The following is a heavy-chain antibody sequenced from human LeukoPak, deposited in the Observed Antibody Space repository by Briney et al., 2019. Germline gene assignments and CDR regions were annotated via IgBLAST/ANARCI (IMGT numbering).Heavy chain of an antibody. CDR3: AREVGDSSGYPLDY. D-gene: IGHD3-22*01. J-gene: IGHJ4*02. V-gene: IGHV3-33*08. CDR2: IWCDGSNK. Sequence: PGGSLRLSCAASGFTFSSYAMSWVRQAPGKGLEWVAVIWCDGSNKYYADSVKGRFTISRDNSKNTLYLQMNSLRAEDTAVYYCAREVGDSSGYPLDYWGQGTLVTVSS. CDR1: GFTFSSYA.